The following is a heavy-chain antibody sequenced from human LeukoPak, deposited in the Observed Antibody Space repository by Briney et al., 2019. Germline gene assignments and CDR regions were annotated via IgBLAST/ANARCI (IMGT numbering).Heavy chain of an antibody. CDR2: ISGSGGST. Sequence: PGGSLRLSCAASGFTFSSYAMSWVRQAPGKGLEWVSAISGSGGSTYYADSVKGRFTISRDNSKNTLYLQMNSLRAEDTAVYYCAKEATVGYCSSTSCYLLDYWGQGTLVTVSS. CDR1: GFTFSSYA. J-gene: IGHJ4*02. V-gene: IGHV3-23*01. CDR3: AKEATVGYCSSTSCYLLDY. D-gene: IGHD2-2*01.